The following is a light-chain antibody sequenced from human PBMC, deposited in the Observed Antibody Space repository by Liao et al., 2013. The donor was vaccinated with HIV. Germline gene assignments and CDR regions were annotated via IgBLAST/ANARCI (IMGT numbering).Light chain of an antibody. CDR1: KLGQKY. V-gene: IGLV3-1*01. CDR3: QVWDSSSDHPM. Sequence: SLELTQPPSVSVSAGQTATITCSGEKLGQKYAFWYQQKAGHSPVEVIFEDSKRPSGIPERFSGSNSGNTATLTISRVEAGDEADYYCQVWDSSSDHPMFGGGTKLTVL. J-gene: IGLJ3*02. CDR2: EDS.